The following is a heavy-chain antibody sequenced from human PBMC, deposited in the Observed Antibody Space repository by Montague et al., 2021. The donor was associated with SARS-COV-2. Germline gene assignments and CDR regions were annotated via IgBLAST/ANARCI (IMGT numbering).Heavy chain of an antibody. J-gene: IGHJ4*02. Sequence: TLSLTCTVSGGSISSSNWWGWVRQSQGKGQEWIGEIYQSGSTNYNPSLRSRVTISVDKSKNQFSLKLSSVTAADTAVYYCARERVGPTRVLNYFDHWGQGTLVIVSS. CDR2: IYQSGST. V-gene: IGHV4-4*02. CDR1: GGSISSSNW. D-gene: IGHD3-10*01. CDR3: ARERVGPTRVLNYFDH.